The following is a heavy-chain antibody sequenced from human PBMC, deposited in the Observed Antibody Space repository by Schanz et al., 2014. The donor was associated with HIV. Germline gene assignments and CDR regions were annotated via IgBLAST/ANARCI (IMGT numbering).Heavy chain of an antibody. CDR2: IVPIVGTT. Sequence: QVQLVQSGAEVKKPGSSVKVSCKTLGGTFRTYAVSWVRQAPGQGLEWMGGIVPIVGTTNYAQRFQGRVSTTADESTSTAYMELSGLRSEDTAVYYCTRASCGADCSRFYYYGTDVWGQGTTVTVSS. CDR1: GGTFRTYA. J-gene: IGHJ6*02. D-gene: IGHD2-21*02. CDR3: TRASCGADCSRFYYYGTDV. V-gene: IGHV1-69*01.